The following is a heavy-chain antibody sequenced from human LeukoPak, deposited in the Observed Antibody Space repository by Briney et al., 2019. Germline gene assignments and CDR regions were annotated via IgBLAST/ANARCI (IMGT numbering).Heavy chain of an antibody. CDR3: AKGGGRRPGTLYYFDY. Sequence: PGGSLRLSCAASEFSVGSNYMTWVRQAPGKGLEWVSLIYSGGSTYYADSVKGRFTISRDSSKNTVYLQMNSLRVEDTALYYCAKGGGRRPGTLYYFDYWGQGTLVTVSS. CDR2: IYSGGST. D-gene: IGHD1-26*01. V-gene: IGHV3-53*05. CDR1: EFSVGSNY. J-gene: IGHJ4*02.